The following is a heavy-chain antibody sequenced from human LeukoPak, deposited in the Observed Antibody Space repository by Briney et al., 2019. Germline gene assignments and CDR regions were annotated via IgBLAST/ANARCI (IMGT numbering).Heavy chain of an antibody. CDR3: APYGAYGEFELSY. Sequence: RTGGSLRLSCAASGFTFSSYGMHWVRQAPGKGLEWVAVISYDGSNKYYADSVKGRFTISRDNSKNTLYLQMNSLRAEDTAVYYCAPYGAYGEFELSYWGQGTLVTVSS. J-gene: IGHJ4*02. CDR1: GFTFSSYG. D-gene: IGHD4-17*01. CDR2: ISYDGSNK. V-gene: IGHV3-30*03.